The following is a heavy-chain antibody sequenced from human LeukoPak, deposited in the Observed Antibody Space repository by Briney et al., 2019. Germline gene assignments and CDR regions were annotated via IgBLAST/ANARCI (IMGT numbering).Heavy chain of an antibody. CDR2: IWYDGSNK. CDR1: GFTFSSYG. CDR3: ARRNREYYYYYGMDV. D-gene: IGHD1-14*01. J-gene: IGHJ6*02. Sequence: EGSLRLSCAASGFTFSSYGMHWVRQAPGKGLEWVAVIWYDGSNKYYADSVKGRFTISRDNSKNTLYLQMNSLRAEDTAVYYCARRNREYYYYYGMDVWGQGTTVTVSS. V-gene: IGHV3-33*01.